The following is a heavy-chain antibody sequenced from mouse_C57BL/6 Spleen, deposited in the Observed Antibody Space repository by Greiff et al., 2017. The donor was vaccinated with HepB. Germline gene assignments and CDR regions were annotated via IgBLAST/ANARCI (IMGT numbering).Heavy chain of an antibody. CDR1: GFTFSSYA. Sequence: EVNVVESGGGLVKPGGSLKLSCAASGFTFSSYAMSWVRQTPEKRLEWVATISAGGSYTYYPDNVKGRFTISRDNAKNNLYLQMSHLKSEDTAMYYCARERDSNYVWFAYWGQGTLVTVSA. CDR3: ARERDSNYVWFAY. D-gene: IGHD2-5*01. CDR2: ISAGGSYT. V-gene: IGHV5-4*01. J-gene: IGHJ3*01.